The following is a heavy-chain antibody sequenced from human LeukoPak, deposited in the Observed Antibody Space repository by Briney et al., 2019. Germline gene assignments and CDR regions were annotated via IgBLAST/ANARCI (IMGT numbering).Heavy chain of an antibody. J-gene: IGHJ4*02. Sequence: PGRSLRLSCAASGFNFVDFAMHWVRQVPGKGLEWVSGISWNSGSIVYADSVKGRFTISRDNSKNTLYLHMNSLRAEDTAVYYCAKGPLLWDWGQGTLVTVSS. V-gene: IGHV3-9*01. CDR3: AKGPLLWD. D-gene: IGHD2/OR15-2a*01. CDR2: ISWNSGSI. CDR1: GFNFVDFA.